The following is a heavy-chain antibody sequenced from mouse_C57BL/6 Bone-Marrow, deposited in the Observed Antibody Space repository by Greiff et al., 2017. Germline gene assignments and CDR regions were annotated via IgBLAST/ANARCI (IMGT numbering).Heavy chain of an antibody. CDR3: ARSLFYYGSRRDYFDY. Sequence: VQLQQSDAELVKPGASVKISCKVSGYTFTDHTIHWMKQRPEQGLEWIGYIYPRDGSTKYNEKLKGKATLTAVKSSSTAYMQLNSLTSEDSAVYFCARSLFYYGSRRDYFDYWGQGTTLTVSS. V-gene: IGHV1-78*01. D-gene: IGHD1-1*01. CDR1: GYTFTDHT. J-gene: IGHJ2*01. CDR2: IYPRDGST.